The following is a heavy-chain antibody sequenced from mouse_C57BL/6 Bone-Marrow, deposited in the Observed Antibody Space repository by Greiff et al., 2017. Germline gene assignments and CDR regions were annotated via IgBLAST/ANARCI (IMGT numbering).Heavy chain of an antibody. Sequence: VQLQQPGAELVRPGSSVKLSCKASGYTFTSYWMGWVKQRPGQGLEWIGNIYPSDSETHYNQKFKDKATLTVDKSSSTAYMQLSSLTSEDSAVYYCARCPYDYDSRYAMDYWGQGTSVTVSS. CDR1: GYTFTSYW. J-gene: IGHJ4*01. D-gene: IGHD1-1*01. CDR2: IYPSDSET. CDR3: ARCPYDYDSRYAMDY. V-gene: IGHV1-61*01.